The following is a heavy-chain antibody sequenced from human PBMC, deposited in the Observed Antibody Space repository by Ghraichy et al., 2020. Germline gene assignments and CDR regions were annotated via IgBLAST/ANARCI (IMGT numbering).Heavy chain of an antibody. V-gene: IGHV4-4*07. CDR3: ARDPGAAGAEDY. D-gene: IGHD6-13*01. Sequence: ETLSLTCTVSRGSMSSYYWCWIRQPAGKGLEWIGRIYSSGSTNYNLSLESRVTISLDMSKNQFSLKMNSVTAADTAVYYCARDPGAAGAEDYWGQGTLVTVSS. CDR2: IYSSGST. CDR1: RGSMSSYY. J-gene: IGHJ4*02.